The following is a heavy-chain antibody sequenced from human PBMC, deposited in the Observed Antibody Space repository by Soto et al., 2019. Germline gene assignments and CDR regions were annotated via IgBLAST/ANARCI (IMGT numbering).Heavy chain of an antibody. CDR2: ISGNSAYT. Sequence: EVQLVESGGGLVKPGGSLRLSCAASGFTFSSYTMNWVRQAPGKGLEWVSSISGNSAYTYYADSVKGRFTISRDNAKNALYLQMNSLRAEDTAVYYCARDPKKRGWYSSYMDFWGKGTTVTVCS. J-gene: IGHJ6*03. CDR1: GFTFSSYT. V-gene: IGHV3-21*01. CDR3: ARDPKKRGWYSSYMDF.